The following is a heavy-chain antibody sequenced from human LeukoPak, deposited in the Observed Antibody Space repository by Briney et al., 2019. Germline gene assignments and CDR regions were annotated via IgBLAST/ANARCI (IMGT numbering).Heavy chain of an antibody. CDR1: GGSITSYY. CDR2: IYTSGST. V-gene: IGHV4-4*07. Sequence: PSETLSLTCTVTGGSITSYYWSWIRQPAGKGLEWIGRIYTSGSTNYNPSLKSRVTMSVDTSKNQFSLKLNSVTAADTAVYYCSRGPGKIFDYWGQGTLVTVSS. J-gene: IGHJ4*02. CDR3: SRGPGKIFDY.